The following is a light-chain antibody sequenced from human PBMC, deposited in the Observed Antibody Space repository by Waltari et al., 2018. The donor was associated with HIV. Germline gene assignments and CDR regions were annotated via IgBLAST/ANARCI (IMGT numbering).Light chain of an antibody. CDR1: QSVSSN. J-gene: IGKJ1*01. Sequence: EIVMPQSPATLSVSPGERATLSCRASQSVSSNLAWYQHKPGQAPRLFIYGASTRATGIPARFSGSGSGTDFTLTISSLQSEDFAVYYCQQYSNWPRTFGQGTKVEIK. CDR3: QQYSNWPRT. CDR2: GAS. V-gene: IGKV3-15*01.